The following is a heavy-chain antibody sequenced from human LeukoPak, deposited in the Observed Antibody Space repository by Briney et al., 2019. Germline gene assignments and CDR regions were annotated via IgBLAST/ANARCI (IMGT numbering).Heavy chain of an antibody. CDR1: GGSFSGYY. CDR2: INHSGST. V-gene: IGHV4-34*01. Sequence: SETLSLTCAVYGGSFSGYYWSWIRQPPGKGLEWIGEINHSGSTNYNPSLKSRVTISVDTSKNQFSLKLSSVTAADTAVYYCAREIPYDSSGYYHPYYFDYWGQGTLVTASS. J-gene: IGHJ4*02. CDR3: AREIPYDSSGYYHPYYFDY. D-gene: IGHD3-22*01.